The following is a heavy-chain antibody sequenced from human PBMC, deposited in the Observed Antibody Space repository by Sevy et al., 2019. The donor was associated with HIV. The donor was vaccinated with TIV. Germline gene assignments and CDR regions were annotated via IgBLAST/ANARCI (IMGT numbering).Heavy chain of an antibody. Sequence: GESLKISCKGSGYTFTNYWIGWVRQMPGKGLEWMGIIYPADSDTRYSPSFQGQVTISVDKSISTAYLQWSSLKASDTAIFYCARGARGTLPSYYYYTMDIWGQGTTVTVSS. J-gene: IGHJ6*02. D-gene: IGHD1-1*01. V-gene: IGHV5-51*01. CDR1: GYTFTNYW. CDR2: IYPADSDT. CDR3: ARGARGTLPSYYYYTMDI.